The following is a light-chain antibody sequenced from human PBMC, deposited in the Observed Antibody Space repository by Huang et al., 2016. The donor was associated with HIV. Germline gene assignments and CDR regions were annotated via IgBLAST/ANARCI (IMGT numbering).Light chain of an antibody. V-gene: IGKV4-1*01. Sequence: IVMTQSPDSLAVSLGERATINCKSSQSVLYSSNNKNYLAWYQQKPGQPPKLLIYWASTRESGVPDRFSGSGSGTDFTLSISSLQAADVAVYYCQQCYSTPYTFGQGTKLEI. CDR1: QSVLYSSNNKNY. J-gene: IGKJ2*01. CDR3: QQCYSTPYT. CDR2: WAS.